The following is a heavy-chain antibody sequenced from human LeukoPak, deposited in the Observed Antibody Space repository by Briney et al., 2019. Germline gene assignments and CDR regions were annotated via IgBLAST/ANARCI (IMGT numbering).Heavy chain of an antibody. Sequence: SETLSLTCTVSGGSISSSSYYWGWIRQPPGTGLEWIGSIYYSGSTYYNPSLKSRVTISVDTSKNQFSLKLSSATAADTAVYYCARDVVAAAVWFDPWGQGTLVTVSS. CDR1: GGSISSSSYY. CDR3: ARDVVAAAVWFDP. CDR2: IYYSGST. D-gene: IGHD6-13*01. V-gene: IGHV4-39*07. J-gene: IGHJ5*02.